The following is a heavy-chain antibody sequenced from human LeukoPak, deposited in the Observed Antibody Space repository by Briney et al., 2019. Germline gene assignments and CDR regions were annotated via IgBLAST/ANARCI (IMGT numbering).Heavy chain of an antibody. CDR1: GGTFSSYA. J-gene: IGHJ5*02. V-gene: IGHV1-69*05. CDR2: IIPIFGTA. CDR3: ARDVHGDYGSGWFDP. D-gene: IGHD4-17*01. Sequence: SVKVSCKASGGTFSSYAISWVRQAPGQGLEWMGGIIPIFGTAGYAQKFQGRVTITKDESTRTVYLELTSLTSDDTAVYYCARDVHGDYGSGWFDPWGQGTLVSVSS.